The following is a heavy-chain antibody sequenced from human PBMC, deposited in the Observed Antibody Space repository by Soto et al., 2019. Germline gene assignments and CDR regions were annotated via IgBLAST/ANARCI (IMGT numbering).Heavy chain of an antibody. D-gene: IGHD3-22*01. CDR1: GYSFTSYW. CDR3: ARHRYYYDSSGYYSGLNNNWFDP. Sequence: PGESLKISCKGSGYSFTSYWIGWVRQMPGKGLEWMGIIYPGDSDTRYSPSFQGQVTISADKSISTAYLQWSSLKASDTAMYYCARHRYYYDSSGYYSGLNNNWFDPWGQGTLVTVSS. CDR2: IYPGDSDT. V-gene: IGHV5-51*01. J-gene: IGHJ5*02.